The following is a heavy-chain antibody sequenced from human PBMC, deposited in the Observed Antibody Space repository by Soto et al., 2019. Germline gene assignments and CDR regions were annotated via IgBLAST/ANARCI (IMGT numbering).Heavy chain of an antibody. CDR2: IYYSGST. J-gene: IGHJ5*02. V-gene: IGHV4-30-4*01. CDR1: GGSISSGDYY. D-gene: IGHD2-2*02. CDR3: ARYCSSTSCYNNWFDP. Sequence: SETLSLTCTVSGGSISSGDYYWSWIRQPPGKGLEWIGYIYYSGSTYYNPSLKSRVTISVDTSKNQFSLKLSSVTAADTAVYYCARYCSSTSCYNNWFDPWGQGTLVTVSS.